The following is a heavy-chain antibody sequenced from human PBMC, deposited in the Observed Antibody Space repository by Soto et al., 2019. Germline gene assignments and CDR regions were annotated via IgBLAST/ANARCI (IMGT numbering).Heavy chain of an antibody. CDR2: TSHDGSNN. D-gene: IGHD2-15*01. CDR3: ATVGPYSPRWDF. V-gene: IGHV3-30-3*01. Sequence: QVQLVESGGGVVQPGRSLRLSCAASGFTLSGYSMHWVRQAPGKGLEWVAVTSHDGSNNYYADSVKGRFTISRDNSRNSLYLQMNNLRAEDTAVYYCATVGPYSPRWDFWGQGTVVTVSS. CDR1: GFTLSGYS. J-gene: IGHJ3*01.